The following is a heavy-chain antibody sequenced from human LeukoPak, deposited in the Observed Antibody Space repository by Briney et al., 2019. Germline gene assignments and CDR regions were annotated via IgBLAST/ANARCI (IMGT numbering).Heavy chain of an antibody. CDR1: GGSISSGSYY. Sequence: SETLSLTCTVSGGSISSGSYYWSWIRQPAGKGLEWIGRIYTSGSTNYNPSLKSRVTISVDTSKNQFSLKLSSVTAADTAVYYCARDIQPGTTGTTRGNWFDPWGQGTLVTVSS. D-gene: IGHD1-1*01. J-gene: IGHJ5*02. CDR2: IYTSGST. CDR3: ARDIQPGTTGTTRGNWFDP. V-gene: IGHV4-61*02.